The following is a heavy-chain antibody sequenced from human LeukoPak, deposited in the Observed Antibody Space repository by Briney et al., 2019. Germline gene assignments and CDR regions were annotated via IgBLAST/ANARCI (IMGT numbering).Heavy chain of an antibody. CDR1: GFTFSSYW. Sequence: GGSLRLSCAASGFTFSSYWMSWVRQAPGKGLEWVATIRQDGSQKYYVDSVKGRFTISRDNAKNSLYLQMNSLRAEDTAVYYCARDKIVGPTKFGSWGQGTLVTVSS. CDR2: IRQDGSQK. CDR3: ARDKIVGPTKFGS. J-gene: IGHJ4*02. V-gene: IGHV3-7*01. D-gene: IGHD1-26*01.